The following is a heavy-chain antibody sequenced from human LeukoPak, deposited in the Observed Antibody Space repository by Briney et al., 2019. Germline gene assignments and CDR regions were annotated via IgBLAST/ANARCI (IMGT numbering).Heavy chain of an antibody. CDR3: ACRRFSSPWSEP. V-gene: IGHV5-51*01. J-gene: IGHJ5*02. Sequence: GDSLKISCKAFGHSFTDNWIGWVRHMPGKGLEWMGVIYPGDSRIRYNPSFQGQVTISVHKSINTAYLQWGSLKASDTAIYYCACRRFSSPWSEPWGQGTLVTVSS. D-gene: IGHD6-13*01. CDR1: GHSFTDNW. CDR2: IYPGDSRI.